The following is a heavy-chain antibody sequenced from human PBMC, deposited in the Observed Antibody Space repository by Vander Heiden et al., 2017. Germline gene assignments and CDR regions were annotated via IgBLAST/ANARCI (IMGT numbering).Heavy chain of an antibody. CDR2: ISSAGSYI. J-gene: IGHJ4*02. CDR1: GFTFSSNS. Sequence: EVQLVQSGGGLVKPGGSLRLSCAASGFTFSSNSMNWVRQAPGKGLEWVSSISSAGSYIFYADSVKGRFTISRDNAKNSLYLQMNSLRDEDTAVYYCARDWEYSSSSGNFASWGQGTLVTVSS. D-gene: IGHD6-6*01. CDR3: ARDWEYSSSSGNFAS. V-gene: IGHV3-21*01.